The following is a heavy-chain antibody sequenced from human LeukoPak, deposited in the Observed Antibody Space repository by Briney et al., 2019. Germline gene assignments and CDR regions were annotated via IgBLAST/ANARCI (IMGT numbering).Heavy chain of an antibody. CDR2: IHYSGKP. D-gene: IGHD6-19*01. Sequence: SGTLSLTCSVTGGSNSRSSYHGGWTRQPPGGGREWIGNIHYSGKPYYNPSLKSRVTISIDTSKNQFSLKLSSVTAADTAVYSCAKVGGLAVAGTDNWMDPWGQGTLVTVSS. CDR1: GGSNSRSSYH. V-gene: IGHV4-39*02. J-gene: IGHJ5*02. CDR3: AKVGGLAVAGTDNWMDP.